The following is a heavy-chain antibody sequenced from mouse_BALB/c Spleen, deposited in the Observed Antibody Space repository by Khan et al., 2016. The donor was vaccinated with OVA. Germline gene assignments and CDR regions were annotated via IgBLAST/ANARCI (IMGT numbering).Heavy chain of an antibody. J-gene: IGHJ3*01. CDR2: INPNNGGT. CDR3: IRSGYGSFAN. CDR1: GYTFSSYY. Sequence: QVQLQQSGAELVKPGASVKLSCKASGYTFSSYYMYWVKQRPGQGLEWIGEINPNNGGTNFNEKFKSKATLTVDKSSSTAYMQLSSLTSEDSAVYYCIRSGYGSFANWGQGTLVTVSA. D-gene: IGHD2-2*01. V-gene: IGHV1S81*02.